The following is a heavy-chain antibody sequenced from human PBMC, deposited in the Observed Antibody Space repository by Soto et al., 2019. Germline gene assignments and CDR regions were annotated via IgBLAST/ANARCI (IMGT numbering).Heavy chain of an antibody. Sequence: GGSLRLSCAASGFTFSSYAMHWVRQAPGKGLEWVAVISYDGSNKYYADSVKGRFTISRDNSKNTLYLQMNSLRAEDTAVYYCARAGRVHYYDSSGYYYYFDYWGQGTLVTVSS. CDR2: ISYDGSNK. J-gene: IGHJ4*02. CDR1: GFTFSSYA. V-gene: IGHV3-30-3*01. CDR3: ARAGRVHYYDSSGYYYYFDY. D-gene: IGHD3-22*01.